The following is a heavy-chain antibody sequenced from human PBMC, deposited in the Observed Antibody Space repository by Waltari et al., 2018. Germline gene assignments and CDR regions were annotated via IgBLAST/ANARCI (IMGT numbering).Heavy chain of an antibody. CDR3: ASQSTTLFDY. V-gene: IGHV3-33*01. J-gene: IGHJ4*02. D-gene: IGHD2-15*01. Sequence: QVQLVESGGGVVQPGRSLRLSCAASGFTFSRFGMHWVRQAQGKGLEWVAVIGHDGSKEYYVDSVKGRFTISRDNSKNTLYLQMNSLRAEDSAVYYCASQSTTLFDYWGQGTLVTVSS. CDR2: IGHDGSKE. CDR1: GFTFSRFG.